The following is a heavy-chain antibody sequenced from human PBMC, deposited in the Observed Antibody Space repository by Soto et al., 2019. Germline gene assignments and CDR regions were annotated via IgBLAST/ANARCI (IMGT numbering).Heavy chain of an antibody. D-gene: IGHD2-2*03. CDR3: ERDDGYCSSTSCYFLNQSDY. V-gene: IGHV1-18*01. CDR1: GYTFTSYG. Sequence: ASVKVSCKASGYTFTSYGISWVRQAPGQGLEWMGWISAYNGNTKYAQKLQGRVTMTTDTSTSTAYMELRSLRPDDTAVYYCERDDGYCSSTSCYFLNQSDYWGQGTLVTVSS. CDR2: ISAYNGNT. J-gene: IGHJ4*02.